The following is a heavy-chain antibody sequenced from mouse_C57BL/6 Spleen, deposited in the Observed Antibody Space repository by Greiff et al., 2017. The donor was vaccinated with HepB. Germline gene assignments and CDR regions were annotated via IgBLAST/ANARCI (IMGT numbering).Heavy chain of an antibody. CDR1: GYTFTEYT. D-gene: IGHD2-3*01. CDR3: ARHEDDGYSRDYAMDY. J-gene: IGHJ4*01. Sequence: LVKPGASVKLSCKASGYTFTEYTIHWVKQRSGQGLEWIGWFYPGSGSIKYNEKFKDKATLTADKSSSTVYMELSRLTSEDSAVYFCARHEDDGYSRDYAMDYWGQGTSVTVSS. V-gene: IGHV1-62-2*01. CDR2: FYPGSGSI.